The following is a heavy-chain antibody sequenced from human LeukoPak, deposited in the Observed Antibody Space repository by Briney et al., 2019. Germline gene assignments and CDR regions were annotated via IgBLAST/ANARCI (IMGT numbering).Heavy chain of an antibody. Sequence: PSETLSLTCTVSGGSISSYYWSWIRQPPGKGLEWIGYIYYSGSTNYNPSLKSRVTISVDTSKNQFSLKLSSVTAADTAVYYCARVATVGATRGAFDIWGQGTMVTVSS. CDR3: ARVATVGATRGAFDI. J-gene: IGHJ3*02. V-gene: IGHV4-59*08. D-gene: IGHD1-26*01. CDR2: IYYSGST. CDR1: GGSISSYY.